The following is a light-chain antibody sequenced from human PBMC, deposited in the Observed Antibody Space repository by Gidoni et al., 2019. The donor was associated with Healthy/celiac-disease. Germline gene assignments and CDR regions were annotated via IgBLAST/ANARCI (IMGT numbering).Light chain of an antibody. CDR1: QSISSY. CDR3: QQSYSTPRT. V-gene: IGKV1-39*01. Sequence: DIQITESPSSLSASVGDRVTITCRASQSISSYVNWYQQKPGKAPKLLIYAASRLQSGVPSRFSGSGSGTDFTLTISRLQPDDFATYYCQQSYSTPRTFXQXTKVEIK. CDR2: AAS. J-gene: IGKJ1*01.